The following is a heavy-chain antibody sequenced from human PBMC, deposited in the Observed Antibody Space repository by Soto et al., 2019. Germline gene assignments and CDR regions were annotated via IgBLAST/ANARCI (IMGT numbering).Heavy chain of an antibody. Sequence: GGSLRLSCAASGFTFSSYDMHWVRQATGKGLEWVSAIGTAGDTYYPGSVKGRFTISRENAKNSLYLQMNSLRAGDTAVYYCARESSGEAFDIWGQGTMVTVSS. CDR3: ARESSGEAFDI. V-gene: IGHV3-13*01. J-gene: IGHJ3*02. CDR1: GFTFSSYD. D-gene: IGHD3-10*01. CDR2: IGTAGDT.